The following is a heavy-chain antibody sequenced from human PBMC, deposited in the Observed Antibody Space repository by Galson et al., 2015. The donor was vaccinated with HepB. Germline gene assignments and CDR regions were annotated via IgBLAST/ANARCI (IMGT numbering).Heavy chain of an antibody. J-gene: IGHJ4*02. Sequence: SLRLSCAASGFTFSSLGMIWVRQAPGKGLECVSAIGVNPGNTDYADSVRGRFTISRDNSKNMLYLQMNNLRAEDTAVYYCAKGTTNIDYWDQGTLVTVSS. CDR2: IGVNPGNT. D-gene: IGHD1-1*01. V-gene: IGHV3-23*01. CDR1: GFTFSSLG. CDR3: AKGTTNIDY.